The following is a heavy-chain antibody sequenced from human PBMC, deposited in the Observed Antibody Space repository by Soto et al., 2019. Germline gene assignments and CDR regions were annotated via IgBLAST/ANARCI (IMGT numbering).Heavy chain of an antibody. V-gene: IGHV1-69*06. CDR1: GGTFSSYA. CDR2: IIPIFGTA. J-gene: IGHJ6*02. Sequence: ASVKVSCKASGGTFSSYAISWVRQAPGQGLEWMGGIIPIFGTANYAQKFQGRVTITADKSTSTAYMELSSLRSEDTAVYYCARRGYEDYYYGMDVWGQGTTVTVSS. D-gene: IGHD5-12*01. CDR3: ARRGYEDYYYGMDV.